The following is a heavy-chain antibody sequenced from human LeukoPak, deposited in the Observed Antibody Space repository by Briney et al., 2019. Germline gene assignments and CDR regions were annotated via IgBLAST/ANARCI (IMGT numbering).Heavy chain of an antibody. CDR3: ARHGEERHLVVWFDP. CDR1: GGSISSSSYY. Sequence: SETLSFTCTVSGGSISSSSYYWGWIRQPPGKGLEWIGSIYYRGSTYYNPSLMSRVTISVDTSKNQFSLKLSSVTAADTAVYYCARHGEERHLVVWFDPWGQGTLVTVSS. CDR2: IYYRGST. D-gene: IGHD6-13*01. V-gene: IGHV4-39*01. J-gene: IGHJ5*02.